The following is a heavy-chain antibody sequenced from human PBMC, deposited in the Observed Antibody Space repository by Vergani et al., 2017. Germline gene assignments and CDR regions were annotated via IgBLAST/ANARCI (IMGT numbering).Heavy chain of an antibody. CDR1: GGTSSSYA. J-gene: IGHJ4*01. Sequence: QVQLVQSGAEVKKPGSSVKVSCKASGGTSSSYAFTWVRQAPGQGLEWMGGIIPMFKTAKYAQKFQGRVTITADESTSTAYMELSSLRSEDTAVYYCAGXGYCSSKSCHPLYWGQGTLVTVSS. D-gene: IGHD2-2*01. V-gene: IGHV1-69*01. CDR3: AGXGYCSSKSCHPLY. CDR2: IIPMFKTA.